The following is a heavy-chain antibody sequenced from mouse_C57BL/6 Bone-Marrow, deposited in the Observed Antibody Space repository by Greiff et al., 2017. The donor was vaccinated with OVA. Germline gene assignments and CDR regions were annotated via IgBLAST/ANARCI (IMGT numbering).Heavy chain of an antibody. CDR1: GFTFSDYY. J-gene: IGHJ2*01. CDR3: ARQGTLEGGY. V-gene: IGHV5-12*01. Sequence: EVKLVESGGGLVQPGGSLKLSCAASGFTFSDYYMYWVRQTPEKRLEWVAYISNGGGSTNYPDTVKGRFTISRDNAKNTLYLQLSRLKSEDTAMYYCARQGTLEGGYWGRGTTLTVSS. D-gene: IGHD6-1*01. CDR2: ISNGGGST.